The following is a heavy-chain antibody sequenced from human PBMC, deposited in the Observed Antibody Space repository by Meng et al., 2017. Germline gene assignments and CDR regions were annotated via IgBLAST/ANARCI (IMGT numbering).Heavy chain of an antibody. CDR3: ARGDWGSLSFDY. J-gene: IGHJ4*02. D-gene: IGHD7-27*01. Sequence: VQLVQSGAAVKKPGASGKVAVKSSGYTFTGYYVHWVRKAPGKGLEWMGRLNPNSGGTNYAQKFQGRVTMTRDTSISTAYMELSRLRSDDTAVYYCARGDWGSLSFDYWGQGTLVTVSS. V-gene: IGHV1-2*06. CDR2: LNPNSGGT. CDR1: GYTFTGYY.